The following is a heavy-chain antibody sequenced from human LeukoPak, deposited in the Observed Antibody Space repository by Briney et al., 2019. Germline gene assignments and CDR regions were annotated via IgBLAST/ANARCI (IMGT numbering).Heavy chain of an antibody. CDR3: AREDVWSRIRFDP. CDR1: GFTVSSYY. CDR2: IYTGGGT. Sequence: PGGSLRLSCAASGFTVSSYYMSWVRQAPGKGLEWVSIIYTGGGTYYADSVRGRFTISRDNSKNTLYLQMDSLRTDDTAVYYCAREDVWSRIRFDPWGQGTLVTVSS. V-gene: IGHV3-66*02. D-gene: IGHD3-10*01. J-gene: IGHJ5*02.